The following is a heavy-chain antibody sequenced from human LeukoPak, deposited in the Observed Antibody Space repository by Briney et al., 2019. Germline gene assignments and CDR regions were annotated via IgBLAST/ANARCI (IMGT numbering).Heavy chain of an antibody. D-gene: IGHD6-6*01. Sequence: PSETLSLTCTVSGYSISSGYYWGWIRQPPGKGLEWIGSIYHSGSTYYNPSLKSRVTISVDTSKNQFSLKLSSVTAADTAVYYCASRGARQLVRAKYYFGYWGQGTLVTVSS. V-gene: IGHV4-38-2*02. J-gene: IGHJ4*02. CDR3: ASRGARQLVRAKYYFGY. CDR2: IYHSGST. CDR1: GYSISSGYY.